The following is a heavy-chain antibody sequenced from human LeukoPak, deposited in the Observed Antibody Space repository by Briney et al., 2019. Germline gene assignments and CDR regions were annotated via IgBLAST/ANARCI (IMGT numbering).Heavy chain of an antibody. CDR2: ISSSSSYI. CDR1: GFTFSSYS. V-gene: IGHV3-21*01. J-gene: IGHJ6*03. Sequence: SGGSLRLSCAASGFTFSSYSMNWVRQAPGKGLEWVSSISSSSSYIYYADSVKGRFTISRDDAKNSLYLQMNSLRAEDTAVYYCARVLGEQQTTVRGYMDVWGKGTTVTVSS. CDR3: ARVLGEQQTTVRGYMDV. D-gene: IGHD3-10*01.